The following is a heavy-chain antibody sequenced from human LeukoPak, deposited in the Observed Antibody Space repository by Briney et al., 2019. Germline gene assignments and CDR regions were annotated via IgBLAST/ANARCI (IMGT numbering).Heavy chain of an antibody. CDR2: FDPGSGES. CDR1: GYSITELS. J-gene: IGHJ4*02. D-gene: IGHD3-9*01. CDR3: ATGTHYDLLPF. Sequence: GASVKVSCKVSGYSITELSTHWGRQAPGKGLEWMGGFDPGSGESIYEQKFPDRVTITEDTSTDTAYMELSSLRPEDTALYYCATGTHYDLLPFWGQGTLVTVSS. V-gene: IGHV1-24*01.